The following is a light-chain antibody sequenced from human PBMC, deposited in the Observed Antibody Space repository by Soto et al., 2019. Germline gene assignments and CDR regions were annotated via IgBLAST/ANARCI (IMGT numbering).Light chain of an antibody. CDR2: DVS. Sequence: QSALTQPASVSGSPGQSITISCTGTSSDVGGYNSVSWYQQHPGKAPKLMIYDVSNRPSGVSNRFSGSKSVNTASLTISGLQAEDEADYYCSSYTSSNTVVFGGGTQLTVL. V-gene: IGLV2-14*03. J-gene: IGLJ2*01. CDR3: SSYTSSNTVV. CDR1: SSDVGGYNS.